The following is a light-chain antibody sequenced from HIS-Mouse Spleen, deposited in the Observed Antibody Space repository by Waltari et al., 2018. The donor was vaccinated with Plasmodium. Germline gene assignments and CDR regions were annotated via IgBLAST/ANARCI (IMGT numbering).Light chain of an antibody. J-gene: IGLJ3*02. Sequence: QSALTQPASVSESPGQSITISCTGTSSDVGGYNYVSWYQQHPGKAPKLMIYDVSNRPAGVSNRFSGCKSGNTASLTISGLQAEDEADYYCSSYTSSSTRVFGGGTKLTVL. CDR3: SSYTSSSTRV. CDR1: SSDVGGYNY. V-gene: IGLV2-14*03. CDR2: DVS.